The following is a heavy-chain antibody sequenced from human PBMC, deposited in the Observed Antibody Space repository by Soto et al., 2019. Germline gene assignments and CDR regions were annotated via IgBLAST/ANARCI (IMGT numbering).Heavy chain of an antibody. J-gene: IGHJ6*02. CDR2: IIPIFGTA. CDR1: GGTFSSYA. D-gene: IGHD3-10*01. Sequence: QVQPVQSGAEVKKPGSSVKVSCKASGGTFSSYAISWVRQAPGQGLEWMGGIIPIFGTANYAQKYQGRVTITADESTSKAYMELSSLRSEDTAVYYCARVPHYYGSGSYYPYYGMDVWGQGTTVTVS. CDR3: ARVPHYYGSGSYYPYYGMDV. V-gene: IGHV1-69*01.